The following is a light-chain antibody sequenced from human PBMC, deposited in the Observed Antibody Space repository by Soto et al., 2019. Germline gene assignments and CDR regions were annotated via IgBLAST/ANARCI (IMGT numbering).Light chain of an antibody. CDR1: QDIDTW. J-gene: IGKJ1*01. CDR3: QQYHTYWWS. V-gene: IGKV1-5*03. Sequence: DIQMTQSPSTLSASVGDRVTITCRASQDIDTWLAWFQQRPGKVPKLLISQASTLQNGAPSRFSGSGSGTEFTLTISSLQPDDFATYFCQQYHTYWWSFGQGSKVEIK. CDR2: QAS.